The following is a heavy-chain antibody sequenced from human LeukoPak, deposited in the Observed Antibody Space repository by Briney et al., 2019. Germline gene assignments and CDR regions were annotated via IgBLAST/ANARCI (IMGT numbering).Heavy chain of an antibody. CDR1: GNSVSSNRAT. CDR2: TYHRSKWYN. CDR3: AREGSDGYLFDY. V-gene: IGHV6-1*01. J-gene: IGHJ4*02. D-gene: IGHD3-16*01. Sequence: SQTVSLTCAISGNSVSSNRATWDWIRQSPSRGLEWVGRTYHRSKWYNDYAVSVKTRVTINPDTSKNQFSLQLNSVTPEDTAVYYCAREGSDGYLFDYWGQGSLVIVSS.